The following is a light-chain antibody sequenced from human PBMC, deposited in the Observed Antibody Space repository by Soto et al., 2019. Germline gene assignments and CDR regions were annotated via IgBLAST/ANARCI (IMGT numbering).Light chain of an antibody. CDR1: QSVSSSY. J-gene: IGKJ1*01. CDR3: QQYGSSRWT. Sequence: EIVLTQSPGTLSLSPGERATLSCRASQSVSSSYLAWYQQNRGQAPRLLLYGASSRAPGIPDRFGGSGSGTDFTLTISRLEPEDFAVYYCQQYGSSRWTFGQETKVEIK. CDR2: GAS. V-gene: IGKV3-20*01.